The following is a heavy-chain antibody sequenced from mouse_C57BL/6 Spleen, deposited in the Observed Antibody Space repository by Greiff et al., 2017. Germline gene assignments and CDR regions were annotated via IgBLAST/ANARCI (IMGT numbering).Heavy chain of an antibody. D-gene: IGHD1-1*01. V-gene: IGHV1-26*01. CDR3: ARCGTTVVRGYFDV. Sequence: EVQLQQSGPELVKPGASVKISCKASGYTFTDYYMNWVKQSHGKSLEWIGDINPNNGGTSYNQKFKGKATLTVDKSSSTAYMELRSLTSEDSAVYYCARCGTTVVRGYFDVWGTGTTVTVSS. CDR2: INPNNGGT. J-gene: IGHJ1*03. CDR1: GYTFTDYY.